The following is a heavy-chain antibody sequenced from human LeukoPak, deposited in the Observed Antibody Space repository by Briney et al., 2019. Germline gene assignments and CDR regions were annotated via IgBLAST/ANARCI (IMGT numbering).Heavy chain of an antibody. J-gene: IGHJ3*02. D-gene: IGHD2-15*01. Sequence: SETLSLTCTVSGGSISPYYWSWIRQPPGKGLEWIGYIYYSGSTNYIPSLKSRVTISVVTSKNQFSLKLSSVTAADTAVYYCARTLGYCSGGSCYQYAFDIWGLGTMVTVSA. CDR3: ARTLGYCSGGSCYQYAFDI. CDR1: GGSISPYY. V-gene: IGHV4-59*01. CDR2: IYYSGST.